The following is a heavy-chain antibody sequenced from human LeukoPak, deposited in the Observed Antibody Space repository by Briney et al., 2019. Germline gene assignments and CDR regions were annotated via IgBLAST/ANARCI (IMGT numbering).Heavy chain of an antibody. J-gene: IGHJ4*02. CDR1: GFTVSNNH. CDR3: ASPYSGYDYNFDH. D-gene: IGHD5-12*01. CDR2: IYSGGST. Sequence: GGSLRLSCAASGFTVSNNHMSWVRQAPGKGLEWVSVIYSGGSTNSADSVKGRFTISRDNSKNTLFLQMSSVRAEDTAVYYCASPYSGYDYNFDHWGQGTLVTVSS. V-gene: IGHV3-53*05.